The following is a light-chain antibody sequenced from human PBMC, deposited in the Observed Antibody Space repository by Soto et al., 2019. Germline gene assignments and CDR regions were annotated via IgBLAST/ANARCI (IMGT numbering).Light chain of an antibody. Sequence: QSALTQPASVSGSPGQSITISCTGTSSDVGSYNYVSWYQQHPGKAPKLMIYEVSNRPSGVSNRFSGSKSVNTASLTISGLQAEDEADYYCISYTSSYSWVFGGGTKVTVL. J-gene: IGLJ3*02. CDR2: EVS. CDR3: ISYTSSYSWV. V-gene: IGLV2-14*01. CDR1: SSDVGSYNY.